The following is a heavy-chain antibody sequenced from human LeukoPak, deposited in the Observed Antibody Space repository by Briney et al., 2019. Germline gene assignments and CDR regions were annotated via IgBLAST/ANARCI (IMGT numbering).Heavy chain of an antibody. CDR3: SGGYYYGSFGEDYYYMDV. CDR1: GFTFSSYG. D-gene: IGHD3-22*01. Sequence: GGSLRLSCAASGFTFSSYGMHWVRQAPGKGLEWVAVIWYDGSNKYYADSVKGRFAISRDNYKNTLYLQMNSLRAEDTAVYYCSGGYYYGSFGEDYYYMDVWGKGTTVTVSS. V-gene: IGHV3-33*01. CDR2: IWYDGSNK. J-gene: IGHJ6*03.